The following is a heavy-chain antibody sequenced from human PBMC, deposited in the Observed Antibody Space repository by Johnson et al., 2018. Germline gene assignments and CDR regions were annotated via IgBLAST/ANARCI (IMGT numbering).Heavy chain of an antibody. J-gene: IGHJ3*02. CDR3: ATGGYCSGGSCYSFVAFDI. CDR2: IIPIFGTA. V-gene: IGHV1-69*01. CDR1: GGTFSSYA. Sequence: QVRLVQSGAEVTKPGSSVKVSCKASGGTFSSYAISWVRQAPGQGLEWMGGIIPIFGTANYAQKFQGRVMITADESTTTAYMELSSLRSEDTAVYYCATGGYCSGGSCYSFVAFDIWGQGTMVTVSS. D-gene: IGHD2-15*01.